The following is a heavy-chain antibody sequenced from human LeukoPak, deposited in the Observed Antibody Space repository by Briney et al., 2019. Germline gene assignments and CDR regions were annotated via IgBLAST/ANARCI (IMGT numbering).Heavy chain of an antibody. CDR1: GYTFTGYY. CDR3: ARATEPQMTIIAYFDY. D-gene: IGHD5-24*01. CDR2: INPNSGGT. Sequence: WASVKVSCKASGYTFTGYYMHWVRQAPGQGLEWMGWINPNSGGTNYAQKFQGRVTMTRDTSISTAYMELSRLRSDDTAVYYCARATEPQMTIIAYFDYWGQGTLVTVSS. V-gene: IGHV1-2*02. J-gene: IGHJ4*02.